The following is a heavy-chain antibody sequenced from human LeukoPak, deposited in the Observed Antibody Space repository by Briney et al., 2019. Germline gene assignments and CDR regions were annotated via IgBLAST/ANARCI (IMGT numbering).Heavy chain of an antibody. CDR3: AGSGGSSGWEAKYCCYGMDV. V-gene: IGHV4-59*07. D-gene: IGHD6-19*01. CDR1: GGSISSYY. J-gene: IGHJ6*02. Sequence: SDTLSLTCTVSGGSISSYYWSGIRQPPGKGLEGSGYIYYSGSTNYNPSRESRVTISVDTSKNLSSLKLSSVTAADTAVYYCAGSGGSSGWEAKYCCYGMDVGGQGNTVTVSS. CDR2: IYYSGST.